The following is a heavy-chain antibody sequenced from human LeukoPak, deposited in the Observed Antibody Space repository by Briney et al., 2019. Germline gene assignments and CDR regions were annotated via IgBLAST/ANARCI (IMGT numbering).Heavy chain of an antibody. J-gene: IGHJ4*02. CDR1: GASVSSANYY. D-gene: IGHD3-22*01. CDR2: IHYSGKT. V-gene: IGHV4-61*01. CDR3: ARGSGYYYYFDY. Sequence: SETLSLTCTVSGASVSSANYYWTWLRQPPGKGLEWIGFIHYSGKTNYNPSLKSRVIMSVDTSKNQFSLTLSSVTTADTAVYYCARGSGYYYYFDYWGQGTLLTVSS.